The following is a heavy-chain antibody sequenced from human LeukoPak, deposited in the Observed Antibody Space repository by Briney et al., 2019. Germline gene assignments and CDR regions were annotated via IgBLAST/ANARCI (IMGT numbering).Heavy chain of an antibody. Sequence: PSETLSLACTVSGGSISSSSYYWGWIRQPPGKGLEWIGSIYYSGSTYYNPSLKSRVTISVDTSKNQFPLKLSSVTAADTAVYYCARQPPPYSSGWPPDYWGQGTLVTVSS. J-gene: IGHJ4*02. V-gene: IGHV4-39*01. CDR1: GGSISSSSYY. D-gene: IGHD6-19*01. CDR2: IYYSGST. CDR3: ARQPPPYSSGWPPDY.